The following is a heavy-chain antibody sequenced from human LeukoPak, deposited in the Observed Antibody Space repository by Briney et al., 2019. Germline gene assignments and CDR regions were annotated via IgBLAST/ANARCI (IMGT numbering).Heavy chain of an antibody. V-gene: IGHV1-3*01. D-gene: IGHD3-22*01. CDR1: GYTFTSYA. CDR2: INAGNGNT. CDR3: ARDYDSSGYCPTLAGYFDY. J-gene: IGHJ4*02. Sequence: GASVKVSCKASGYTFTSYAMHWVRQAPGQRLEWMGWINAGNGNTKYSQKFQGRVTITRDTSASTAYMELSSLRSEDTAVYYCARDYDSSGYCPTLAGYFDYWGQGTLVTVSS.